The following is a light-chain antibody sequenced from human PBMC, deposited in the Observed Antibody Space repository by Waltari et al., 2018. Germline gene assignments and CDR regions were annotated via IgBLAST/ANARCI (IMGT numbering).Light chain of an antibody. CDR2: AAS. Sequence: DIEMTQSPSSLSASVGDRVTITCRASQSINTYLNWYQQKPGKAPKLLISAASSLQSGVPSRFREVGSGTDFTLTINSLQPEDFATYYCQQSHSTPPLTFGGGTKVEIK. J-gene: IGKJ4*01. CDR1: QSINTY. CDR3: QQSHSTPPLT. V-gene: IGKV1-39*01.